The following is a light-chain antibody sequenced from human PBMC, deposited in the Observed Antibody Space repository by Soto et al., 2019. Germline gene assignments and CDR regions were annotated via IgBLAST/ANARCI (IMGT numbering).Light chain of an antibody. J-gene: IGKJ5*01. CDR2: DAS. CDR3: TVSAFLLLT. Sequence: IQMIQSPSTLSASVGDRVTITSRASQTVGSGLAWYQQKPGTAPKFLIYDASTLESGVPSRFSGSGSGTEFTLTISCLQAEDFTSDYSTVSAFLLLT. CDR1: QTVGSG. V-gene: IGKV1-5*01.